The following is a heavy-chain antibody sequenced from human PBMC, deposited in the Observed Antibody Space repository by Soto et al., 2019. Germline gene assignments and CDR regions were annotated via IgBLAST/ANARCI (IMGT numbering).Heavy chain of an antibody. J-gene: IGHJ1*01. CDR1: SGSIISGGYY. V-gene: IGHV4-31*03. CDR2: IYYTGRT. Sequence: SEILSLTCTVSSGSIISGGYYWSWIRQHPGKGLEWIGYIYYTGRTYYNPSLKSRVTISVDTSKNQFSLKLSSVTAADTAVYYCARGIAAAGAEYFQHWGRGTLVTVSS. D-gene: IGHD6-13*01. CDR3: ARGIAAAGAEYFQH.